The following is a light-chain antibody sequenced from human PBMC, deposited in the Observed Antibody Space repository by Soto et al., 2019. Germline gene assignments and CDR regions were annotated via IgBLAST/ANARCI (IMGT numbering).Light chain of an antibody. CDR1: SSNIGANYD. Sequence: QFVLTQPPSVSGAPGQRVTISCTGSSSNIGANYDVHWYQQLPGTAPKLLIYGNTNRPSGVPDRFSGSKSGTSASLAITGLQAEDEADYYCQSYDSSLSAVVIGGGTKLTVL. V-gene: IGLV1-40*01. CDR3: QSYDSSLSAVV. CDR2: GNT. J-gene: IGLJ2*01.